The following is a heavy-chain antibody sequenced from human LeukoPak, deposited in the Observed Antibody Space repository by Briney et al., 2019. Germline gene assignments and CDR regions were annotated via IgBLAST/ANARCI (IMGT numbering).Heavy chain of an antibody. V-gene: IGHV3-33*01. J-gene: IGHJ4*02. CDR1: GFTFSSYG. CDR2: IWYDGSNK. CDR3: ARDRLDSSGYSFDY. D-gene: IGHD3-22*01. Sequence: GRSLRLSCAASGFTFSSYGMHWVRQAPGKGLEWVAGIWYDGSNKYYADSVKGRFTISRDNSKNTLYLQMNSLRAEDTAVYYCARDRLDSSGYSFDYWGQGTLVTVSS.